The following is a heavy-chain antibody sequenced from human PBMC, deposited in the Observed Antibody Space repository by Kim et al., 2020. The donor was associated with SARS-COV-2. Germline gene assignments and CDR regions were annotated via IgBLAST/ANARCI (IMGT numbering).Heavy chain of an antibody. CDR3: ARVSEYYYGSGSASGY. V-gene: IGHV3-21*01. Sequence: SVKGRFTISRDNAKNSLYLQMNSLRAEDTAAYYCARVSEYYYGSGSASGYWGQGTLVTVSS. J-gene: IGHJ4*02. D-gene: IGHD3-10*01.